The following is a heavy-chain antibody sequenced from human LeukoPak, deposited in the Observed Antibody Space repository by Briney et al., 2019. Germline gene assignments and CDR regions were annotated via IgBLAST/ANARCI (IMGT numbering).Heavy chain of an antibody. D-gene: IGHD3-3*01. Sequence: GGSLRLSCAASGLTISDYYMSWIRQAPGKGLEWVSYISSSSSYTNYADSVKGRFTISRDNAKNSLYLQMNSLRAEDTAVYYCAREHSYDFWSGYYDGFLDYWGQGTLVTVSS. V-gene: IGHV3-11*06. J-gene: IGHJ4*02. CDR3: AREHSYDFWSGYYDGFLDY. CDR1: GLTISDYY. CDR2: ISSSSSYT.